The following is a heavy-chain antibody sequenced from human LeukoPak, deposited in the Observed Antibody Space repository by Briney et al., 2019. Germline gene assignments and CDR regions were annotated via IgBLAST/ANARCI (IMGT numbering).Heavy chain of an antibody. CDR2: ISSSSSYT. V-gene: IGHV3-11*06. Sequence: GGSLRLSCAASGFTFSDYYMSWIRQAPGKGLEWVSYISSSSSYTNYADSVKGRFTISRDNAKNSLYLQMNSLRAEDTAVYYCARGYRLSAYSSSWYSALKNTVKYGTRALGFDYWGQGTLVTVSS. J-gene: IGHJ4*02. CDR3: ARGYRLSAYSSSWYSALKNTVKYGTRALGFDY. D-gene: IGHD6-13*01. CDR1: GFTFSDYY.